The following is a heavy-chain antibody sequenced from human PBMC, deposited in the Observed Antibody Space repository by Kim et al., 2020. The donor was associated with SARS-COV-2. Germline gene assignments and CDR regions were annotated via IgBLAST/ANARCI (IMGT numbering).Heavy chain of an antibody. CDR1: GGSFSGYY. Sequence: SETLSLTCAVYGGSFSGYYWSWIRQPPGKGLEWIGEINHSGSTNYNPSLKSRVTISVDTSKNQFSLKLSSVTAADTAVYYCARGPYCSGGSFYVGFDYWGQGTLVTVSS. J-gene: IGHJ4*02. D-gene: IGHD2-15*01. CDR3: ARGPYCSGGSFYVGFDY. V-gene: IGHV4-34*01. CDR2: INHSGST.